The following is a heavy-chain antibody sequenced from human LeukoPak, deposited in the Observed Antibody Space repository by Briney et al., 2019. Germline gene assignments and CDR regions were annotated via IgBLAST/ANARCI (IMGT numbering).Heavy chain of an antibody. J-gene: IGHJ3*02. D-gene: IGHD2-2*01. CDR2: INWNSGNT. V-gene: IGHV3-20*04. Sequence: GGSLRLSCAASGFTFHGYGMSWVRQVPGKGLEWVSGINWNSGNTGYADSVKGRFTISRDNAKNSLYLQMNDLRAEDTALYYCARAKACSSTTCPSDIWGLGTMVTVSS. CDR1: GFTFHGYG. CDR3: ARAKACSSTTCPSDI.